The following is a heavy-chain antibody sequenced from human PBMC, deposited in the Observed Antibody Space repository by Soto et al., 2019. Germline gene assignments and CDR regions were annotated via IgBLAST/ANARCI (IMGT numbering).Heavy chain of an antibody. CDR1: GYSFTNYW. CDR3: ARLEWLSLAAWFDP. J-gene: IGHJ5*02. Sequence: RGASLKISCKGSGYSFTNYWIGWVRQMPGKGLEWMGMIYPDDSDTKYSPSFQGQVTFSADKSINTAYLQWSSLKASDTAIYYCARLEWLSLAAWFDPWGQGTLVTVS. D-gene: IGHD3-3*01. V-gene: IGHV5-51*01. CDR2: IYPDDSDT.